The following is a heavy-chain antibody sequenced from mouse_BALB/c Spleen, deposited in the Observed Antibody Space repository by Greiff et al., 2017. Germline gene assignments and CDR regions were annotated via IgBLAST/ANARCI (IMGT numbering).Heavy chain of an antibody. J-gene: IGHJ3*01. CDR3: ARYDGYYEIFAY. CDR1: GYTFTSYW. V-gene: IGHV1-7*01. Sequence: QVQLKQSGAELAKPGASVKMSCKASGYTFTSYWMHWVKQRPGQGLEWIGYINPSTGYTEYNQKFKDKATLTADKSSSTAYMQLSSLTSEDSAVYYCARYDGYYEIFAYWGQGTLVTVSA. CDR2: INPSTGYT. D-gene: IGHD2-3*01.